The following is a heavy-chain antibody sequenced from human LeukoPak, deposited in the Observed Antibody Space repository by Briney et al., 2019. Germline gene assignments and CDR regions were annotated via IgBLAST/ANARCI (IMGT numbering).Heavy chain of an antibody. Sequence: GGSLRLSCAASGFTVSSNYMSWVRQAPGKGLEWVSVLYTGGTTYSADSVKGRFTISRDNSKNTVYLDMNSLRAEDTAVYYCARGHRDIVVVPAAIADWGQGTLVTVSS. J-gene: IGHJ4*02. CDR1: GFTVSSNY. D-gene: IGHD2-2*02. CDR2: LYTGGTT. V-gene: IGHV3-66*01. CDR3: ARGHRDIVVVPAAIAD.